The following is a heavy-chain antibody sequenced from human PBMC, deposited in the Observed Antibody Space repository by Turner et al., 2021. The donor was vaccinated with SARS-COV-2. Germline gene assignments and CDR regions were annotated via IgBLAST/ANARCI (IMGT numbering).Heavy chain of an antibody. V-gene: IGHV4-31*03. CDR3: ASTVWLRGAFDI. CDR2: IYYSGST. Sequence: QVQLQESGPGLVKPSQTLSLTCTVSGGSISSGGYYWSWIRQHPGKGLEWIGYIYYSGSTYYNPSLKSRVTTSVDTSKNQFSLKMSSVTAADTAVYYCASTVWLRGAFDIWGQGTMVTVSS. J-gene: IGHJ3*02. CDR1: GGSISSGGYY. D-gene: IGHD5-18*01.